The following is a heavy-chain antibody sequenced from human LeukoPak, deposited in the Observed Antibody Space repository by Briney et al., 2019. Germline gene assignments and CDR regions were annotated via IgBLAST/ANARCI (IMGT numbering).Heavy chain of an antibody. J-gene: IGHJ4*02. CDR1: GFTFSSYS. CDR2: FSTSSSHI. V-gene: IGHV3-21*01. Sequence: PGGSLRLSCAASGFTFSSYSMNWVRQAPGKGLEWVSYFSTSSSHIYYADSVKGRFTISRDNAKNSLYLQMNSLRAEDTAVYYCARSVVVAATPEFDYWGQGTLVTVSS. D-gene: IGHD2-15*01. CDR3: ARSVVVAATPEFDY.